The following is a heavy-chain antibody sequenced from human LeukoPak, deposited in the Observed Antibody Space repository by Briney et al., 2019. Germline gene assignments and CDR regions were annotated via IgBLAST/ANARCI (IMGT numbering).Heavy chain of an antibody. CDR2: IYTSGST. CDR3: ARHRRTHCSSTSCLVDWFDP. J-gene: IGHJ5*02. CDR1: GGSISSYY. V-gene: IGHV4-4*07. Sequence: SETLSLTCTVSGGSISSYYWSWIRQPAGKGLEWIGRIYTSGSTNYNPSLKSRVTISVDTSKNQFSLKLSSVTAADTAVYYCARHRRTHCSSTSCLVDWFDPWGQGTLVTVSS. D-gene: IGHD2-2*01.